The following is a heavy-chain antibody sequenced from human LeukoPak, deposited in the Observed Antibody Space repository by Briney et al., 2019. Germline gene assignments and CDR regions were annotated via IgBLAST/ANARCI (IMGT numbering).Heavy chain of an antibody. CDR1: GFTFSSYS. CDR2: ISSSSSYI. J-gene: IGHJ4*02. D-gene: IGHD3-10*01. V-gene: IGHV3-21*03. CDR3: IGSFGELTFFDY. Sequence: GGSLRLSCAASGFTFSSYSMNWVRQAPGKGLEWVSSISSSSSYIYYADSVKGRFTISRDNAKNSLYLQMNSLKTEDTAVYYCIGSFGELTFFDYWGQGTLVTVSS.